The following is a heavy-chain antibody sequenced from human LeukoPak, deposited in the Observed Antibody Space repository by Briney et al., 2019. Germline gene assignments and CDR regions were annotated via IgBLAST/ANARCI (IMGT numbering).Heavy chain of an antibody. CDR2: ISSSSSYI. Sequence: GGSLRLSCAASGFTFSSYSMNWVRQAPGKGLEWVSSISSSSSYIYYADSVKGRFTISRDNAKNSLHLQMNSLRAEDTAVYYCARALYSSGWYFDYWGQGTLVTVSS. CDR3: ARALYSSGWYFDY. D-gene: IGHD6-19*01. V-gene: IGHV3-21*01. CDR1: GFTFSSYS. J-gene: IGHJ4*02.